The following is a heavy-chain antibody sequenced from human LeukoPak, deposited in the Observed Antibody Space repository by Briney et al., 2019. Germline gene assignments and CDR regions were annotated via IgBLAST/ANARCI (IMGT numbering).Heavy chain of an antibody. D-gene: IGHD3-16*02. J-gene: IGHJ4*02. CDR3: AKGLRSDF. CDR2: MSPKSGTR. V-gene: IGHV1-8*01. CDR1: GYTFNHYD. Sequence: ASVKVSCKASGYTFNHYDVNWVRQAPGQGLEWMGWMSPKSGTRVYAQKFQGRVTMTSDSYINTAYMELTSLTSGDTAVYYCAKGLRSDFWGQGTLVIVSS.